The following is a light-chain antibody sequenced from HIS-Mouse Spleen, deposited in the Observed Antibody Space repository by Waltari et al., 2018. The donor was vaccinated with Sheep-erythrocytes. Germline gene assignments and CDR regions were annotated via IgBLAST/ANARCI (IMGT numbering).Light chain of an antibody. V-gene: IGKV1-39*01. CDR3: QQSYSTPPLT. CDR2: AAS. J-gene: IGKJ4*01. Sequence: DIQMTQSPSSLSASVGDIVTITFRASQSISSYLNWYQQKPGKAPKLLIYAASSLQSGVPSRFSGSGSGTDFTLTISSLQPEDFATYYCQQSYSTPPLTFGGGTKVEIK. CDR1: QSISSY.